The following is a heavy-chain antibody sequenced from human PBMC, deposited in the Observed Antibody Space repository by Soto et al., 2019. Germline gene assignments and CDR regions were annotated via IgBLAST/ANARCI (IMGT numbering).Heavy chain of an antibody. V-gene: IGHV4-39*01. Sequence: QVQLQESGPGLVKPSETLSLTYTVSGGSISTNYFWGYIRQHPGKGLEWIGSMFYSGSTYYNPSLKSRVTISVDTSKNQFSLKLSSVTAADTGVYYCARHTDYGEPSTLGWFDPWGQGTLVTVSS. J-gene: IGHJ5*02. D-gene: IGHD4-17*01. CDR3: ARHTDYGEPSTLGWFDP. CDR2: MFYSGST. CDR1: GGSISTNYF.